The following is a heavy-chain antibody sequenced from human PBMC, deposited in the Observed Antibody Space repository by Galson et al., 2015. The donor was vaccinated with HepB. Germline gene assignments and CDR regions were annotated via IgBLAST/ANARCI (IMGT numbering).Heavy chain of an antibody. D-gene: IGHD4-17*01. CDR2: INTDTGNP. CDR3: AREGAHHEDGDYGRLDY. V-gene: IGHV7-4-1*02. Sequence: SVKVSCKASGYTFTTYPMNWVRQAPGQGLEWMGWINTDTGNPTYAQGFTGRFVFSLDTSVSTAYLQITSLKAEDTTVYFCAREGAHHEDGDYGRLDYWGQGTLVTVSS. CDR1: GYTFTTYP. J-gene: IGHJ4*02.